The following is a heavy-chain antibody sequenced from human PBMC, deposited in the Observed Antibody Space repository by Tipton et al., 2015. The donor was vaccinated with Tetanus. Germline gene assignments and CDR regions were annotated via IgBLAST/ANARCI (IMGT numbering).Heavy chain of an antibody. CDR2: INHSGST. CDR3: ARGIVDPTQYFQH. V-gene: IGHV4-34*01. J-gene: IGHJ1*01. D-gene: IGHD2-15*01. CDR1: GGSFSGYY. Sequence: TLSLTCAVYGGSFSGYYWSWIRQPPGKGLEWIGEINHSGSTNYNPSLKSRVTISVGTSKNQFSLKLSSVTAADTAVYYCARGIVDPTQYFQHWGQGTLVTVSS.